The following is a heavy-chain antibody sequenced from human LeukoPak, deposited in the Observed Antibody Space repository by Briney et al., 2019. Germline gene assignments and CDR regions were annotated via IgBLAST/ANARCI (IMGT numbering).Heavy chain of an antibody. CDR2: ISGSGDKI. CDR1: GFTFSSYA. V-gene: IGHV3-23*01. D-gene: IGHD2-2*01. CDR3: ARDQSRKVDY. Sequence: GGSLRLSCAASGFTFSSYAMSWVRQAPGKGLEWVSAISGSGDKIYYADSVKGRFTISRDSSKKTLYLQMNILRAEDTAVYYCARDQSRKVDYWGQGTLVTVSS. J-gene: IGHJ4*02.